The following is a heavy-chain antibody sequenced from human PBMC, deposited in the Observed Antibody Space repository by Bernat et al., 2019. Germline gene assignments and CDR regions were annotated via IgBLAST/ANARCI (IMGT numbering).Heavy chain of an antibody. CDR1: GFAFDDYG. CDR3: ARDFKGFDPYYYDSSGPLIGDY. Sequence: EVQLVESGGGVVRPGGSLRLSCAASGFAFDDYGMSWVRQAPGKGLEWVSGINWNGGSTGYADSVKGRFTISRDNAKNSLYLQMNSLRAEDTALYYCARDFKGFDPYYYDSSGPLIGDYWGQGTLVTVSS. J-gene: IGHJ4*02. V-gene: IGHV3-20*04. D-gene: IGHD3-22*01. CDR2: INWNGGST.